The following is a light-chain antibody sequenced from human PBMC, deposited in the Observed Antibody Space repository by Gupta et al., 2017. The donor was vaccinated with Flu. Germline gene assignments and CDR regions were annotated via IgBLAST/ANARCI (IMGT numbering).Light chain of an antibody. CDR2: GAS. CDR1: QSVSSSL. Sequence: PGSLSLSAGDRAILSSRASQSVSSSLVAWDQHRLVQAPRLLIHGASCRVNGIPARFTRTGSVRDYALTSSRREAEDFAVYYWQNYSNSLTFGGGTQVEIK. V-gene: IGKV3-20*01. CDR3: QNYSNSLT. J-gene: IGKJ4*01.